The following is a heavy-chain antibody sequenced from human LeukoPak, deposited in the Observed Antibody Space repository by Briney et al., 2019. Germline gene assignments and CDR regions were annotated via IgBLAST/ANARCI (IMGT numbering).Heavy chain of an antibody. D-gene: IGHD1-1*01. CDR1: GGSISSYY. CDR2: IYTSGST. CDR3: ARETKFYYGMDV. J-gene: IGHJ6*04. V-gene: IGHV4-4*07. Sequence: SETLSPTCTVSGGSISSYYCSWIRQPAGKGLEWIGRIYTSGSTNYNPSLKSRLTMSADTSKNQFSLKLSSVTAADTAVYYCARETKFYYGMDVWGGDTAVTVSS.